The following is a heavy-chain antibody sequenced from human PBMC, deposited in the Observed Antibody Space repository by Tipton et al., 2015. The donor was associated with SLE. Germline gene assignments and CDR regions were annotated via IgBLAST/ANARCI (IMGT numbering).Heavy chain of an antibody. J-gene: IGHJ5*02. CDR1: GGSFSGYY. CDR2: INHSGST. CDR3: ARDRDDSSGYSPGWFDP. V-gene: IGHV4-34*01. D-gene: IGHD3-22*01. Sequence: TLSLTCAVYGGSFSGYYWSWIRQPPGKGLEWIGEINHSGSTNYNPSLKSRVTISVDTSKNQFSLNLSSVTAADTAVYYCARDRDDSSGYSPGWFDPWGQGTLVTGSS.